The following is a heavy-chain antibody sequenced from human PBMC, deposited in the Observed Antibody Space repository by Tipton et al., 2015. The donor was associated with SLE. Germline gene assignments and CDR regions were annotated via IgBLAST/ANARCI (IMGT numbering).Heavy chain of an antibody. V-gene: IGHV1-18*01. CDR1: GYTFTTYG. J-gene: IGHJ5*02. CDR3: VRDAVGWFDT. CDR2: ISAHNGNT. D-gene: IGHD2-15*01. Sequence: QLVQSGAEVKKPGASVKVSCKASGYTFTTYGISWVRQAPGQGLEWMGWISAHNGNTKLQQKFQGRVLMTTDTSTNTAFMELRGLRYDDTALYYCVRDAVGWFDTGGQGTLVTVSP.